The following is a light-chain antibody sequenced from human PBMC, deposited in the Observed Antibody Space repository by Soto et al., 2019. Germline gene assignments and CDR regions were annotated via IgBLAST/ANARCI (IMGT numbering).Light chain of an antibody. Sequence: QSALPQPRSVSGSPGQSVTISCTGTSSDVGGYNYVSWYQQHPGKAPTLMIYDVSKRPAGVPDRISVSKSGNTASLTIAGLQAANEADYYCCSYAGSDRVVFGGGTKLTLL. J-gene: IGLJ2*01. CDR3: CSYAGSDRVV. V-gene: IGLV2-11*01. CDR1: SSDVGGYNY. CDR2: DVS.